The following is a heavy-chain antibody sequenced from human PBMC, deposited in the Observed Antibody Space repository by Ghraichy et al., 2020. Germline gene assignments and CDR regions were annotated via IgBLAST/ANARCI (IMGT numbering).Heavy chain of an antibody. D-gene: IGHD1-1*01. CDR2: IYPSDSDT. V-gene: IGHV5-51*01. CDR1: GDIFNSYW. CDR3: AKLTGMTGYNWNDGKTDFLDAFDI. J-gene: IGHJ3*02. Sequence: GESLNISCKDSGDIFNSYWIGWVRQMPGKGLEWMGVIYPSDSDTRYSPSFQGQVTFSADKSIRTAYLQWSSLKASDTAMYYCAKLTGMTGYNWNDGKTDFLDAFDIWGQGTKVTVSS.